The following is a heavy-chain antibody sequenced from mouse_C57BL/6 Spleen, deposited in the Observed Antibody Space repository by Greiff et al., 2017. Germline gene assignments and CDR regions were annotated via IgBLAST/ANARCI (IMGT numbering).Heavy chain of an antibody. D-gene: IGHD2-4*01. CDR1: GYTFTSYT. V-gene: IGHV1-4*01. J-gene: IGHJ4*01. Sequence: VQLQQSGAELARPGASVKMSCKASGYTFTSYTMHWVKQRPGQGLEWIGYINPSSGYTKYNQKFKDKATLTADKSSSTAYMQLSSLTSEDSAVYYCARDDYGDLEAMDYWGQGTSVTVSS. CDR3: ARDDYGDLEAMDY. CDR2: INPSSGYT.